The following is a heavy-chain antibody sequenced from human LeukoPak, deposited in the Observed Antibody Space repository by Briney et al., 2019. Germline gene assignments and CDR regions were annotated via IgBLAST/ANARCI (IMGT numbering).Heavy chain of an antibody. D-gene: IGHD3-3*01. J-gene: IGHJ2*01. CDR1: GYSFTSYW. CDR3: AREVEWFFDL. CDR2: IYPADSDT. V-gene: IGHV5-51*01. Sequence: GESLNISCQGSGYSFTSYWIGWVRQMPGKGLGWMGIIYPADSDTRYSPSFQGQVTISTHKSISTAYLQWISLKPSHTSMSYCAREVEWFFDLWGRGTLVSVSS.